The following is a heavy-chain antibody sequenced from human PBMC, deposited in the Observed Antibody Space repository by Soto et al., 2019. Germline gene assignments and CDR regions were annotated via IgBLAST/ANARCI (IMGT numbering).Heavy chain of an antibody. CDR1: GYTFTSYG. CDR2: ISAYNGNT. Sequence: ASVKVSCKASGYTFTSYGISWVRQAPGQGLEWMGWISAYNGNTNYAQKLQGRVTMTTDTSTSTAYMELSSLRSEDTGVYYCARGQSPRRVGYYYYSKDVWGKGTTGTVSS. J-gene: IGHJ6*03. V-gene: IGHV1-18*01. CDR3: ARGQSPRRVGYYYYSKDV.